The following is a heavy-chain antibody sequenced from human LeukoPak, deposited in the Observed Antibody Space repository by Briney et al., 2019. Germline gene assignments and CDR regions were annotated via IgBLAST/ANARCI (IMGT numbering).Heavy chain of an antibody. CDR2: ISSSGSAR. J-gene: IGHJ5*02. CDR3: STVSA. D-gene: IGHD4-17*01. V-gene: IGHV3-11*01. Sequence: PGWSLRLSCVASGLTFSDVYITWIRQAPGKGLEWVSYISSSGSARFYADSVKGRFTISRDNAKNSLFLQMNSLRVEDTAVYYCSTVSAWGQGTLVTVSS. CDR1: GLTFSDVY.